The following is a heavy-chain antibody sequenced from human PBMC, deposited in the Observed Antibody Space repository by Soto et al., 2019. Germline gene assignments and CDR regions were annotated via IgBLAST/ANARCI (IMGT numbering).Heavy chain of an antibody. Sequence: PSETLSPTVTVSGASISSGAYYWSWIRQHPGKGLGWIGYIYYSGSNYYNTPLKSRVTITVDTSKNQSALKLSSVTTADEGVSYCAAGEYSSSSRDYYYGMDVWGQGTTVTVSS. D-gene: IGHD6-6*01. CDR1: GASISSGAYY. CDR2: IYYSGSN. J-gene: IGHJ6*02. CDR3: AAGEYSSSSRDYYYGMDV. V-gene: IGHV4-31*03.